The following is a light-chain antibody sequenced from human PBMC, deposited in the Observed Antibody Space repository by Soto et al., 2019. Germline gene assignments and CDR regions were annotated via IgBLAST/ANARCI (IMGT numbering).Light chain of an antibody. Sequence: PGERATLSCRASQGVSSYLAWYQQKPGQAPRLLIYDASNRATGIPARFSGSGSGTDFTLTISRLEPEDFAVYYCQQYGSSPSWTFGQGTKVDIK. CDR2: DAS. CDR3: QQYGSSPSWT. V-gene: IGKV3-20*01. CDR1: QGVSSY. J-gene: IGKJ1*01.